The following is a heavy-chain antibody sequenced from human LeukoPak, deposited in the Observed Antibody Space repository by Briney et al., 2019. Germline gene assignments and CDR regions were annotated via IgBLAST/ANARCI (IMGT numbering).Heavy chain of an antibody. V-gene: IGHV4-59*01. D-gene: IGHD1-1*01. Sequence: PSETLSLTCTVSGGSISSYYWSWIRQPPGKGPEWIGYIYYSGSTNYNPSLKSRVTISVDTSKNQFSLKLSSVTAADTAVYYCAREVGTGYFDYWGQGTLVTVSS. CDR2: IYYSGST. J-gene: IGHJ4*02. CDR1: GGSISSYY. CDR3: AREVGTGYFDY.